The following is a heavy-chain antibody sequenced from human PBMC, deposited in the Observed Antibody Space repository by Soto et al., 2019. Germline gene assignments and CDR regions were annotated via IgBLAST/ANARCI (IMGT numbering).Heavy chain of an antibody. CDR3: AKNLAAGTY. Sequence: ASVKVSCKASGYTFTNSYIHWVRQAPGQGLEWMALLNPNGGSTNYAQNFQGRVTVTRDTSTSTVYMELTSLTSEDTAVYYCAKNLAAGTYGGKGTLVPVSP. CDR2: LNPNGGST. D-gene: IGHD6-13*01. J-gene: IGHJ4*02. CDR1: GYTFTNSY. V-gene: IGHV1-46*01.